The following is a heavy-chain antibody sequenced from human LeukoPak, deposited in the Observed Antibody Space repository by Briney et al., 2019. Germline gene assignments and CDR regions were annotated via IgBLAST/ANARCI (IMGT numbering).Heavy chain of an antibody. CDR2: ITSGSYI. CDR1: GFTFSSYN. D-gene: IGHD1-26*01. V-gene: IGHV3-21*01. CDR3: ARDSGSFPLDY. Sequence: PGGSRRLSCAASGFTFSSYNMKWVRQAPGKGLEWVSSITSGSYIDYADSVKGRFTISRDNAKNSVYLQMNSLRAEDTAVYYCARDSGSFPLDYWGQGTLVTVSS. J-gene: IGHJ4*02.